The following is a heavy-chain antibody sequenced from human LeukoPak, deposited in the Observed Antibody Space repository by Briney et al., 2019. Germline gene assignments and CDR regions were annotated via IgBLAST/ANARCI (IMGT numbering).Heavy chain of an antibody. Sequence: PGGSLRLSCEASGFTFSSYWMNWVRQAPGKGLEWVAYIKQDGSEKYYVDSVKGRFTISRDNARNSLYLQMNSLRAEDTAVYYCARGAKGDAFDIWGQGTMVTVSS. V-gene: IGHV3-7*03. CDR3: ARGAKGDAFDI. CDR1: GFTFSSYW. CDR2: IKQDGSEK. J-gene: IGHJ3*02.